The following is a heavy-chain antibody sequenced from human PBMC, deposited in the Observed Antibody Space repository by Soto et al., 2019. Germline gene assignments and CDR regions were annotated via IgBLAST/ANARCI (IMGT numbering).Heavy chain of an antibody. CDR1: GYTFTNYW. V-gene: IGHV5-51*01. CDR2: IYPGDADT. Sequence: GESLKISCKASGYTFTNYWIGWVRQMPGKGLECMGIIYPGDADTRYSPSFQGQVTISADKSISTAFLHWTSLKASDTAMYYCAAGYTTGLDAFDIWGQGTVVTVSS. CDR3: AAGYTTGLDAFDI. D-gene: IGHD1-1*01. J-gene: IGHJ3*02.